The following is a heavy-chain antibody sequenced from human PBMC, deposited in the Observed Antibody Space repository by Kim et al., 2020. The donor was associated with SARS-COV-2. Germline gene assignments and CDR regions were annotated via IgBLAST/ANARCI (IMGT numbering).Heavy chain of an antibody. J-gene: IGHJ4*02. V-gene: IGHV3-23*01. Sequence: SVKGRFTISRDNSKNTLCLQMNSLRAEDTAVYYCAKLRVWSGYSIDDSWGQGTLVTVSS. D-gene: IGHD3-3*01. CDR3: AKLRVWSGYSIDDS.